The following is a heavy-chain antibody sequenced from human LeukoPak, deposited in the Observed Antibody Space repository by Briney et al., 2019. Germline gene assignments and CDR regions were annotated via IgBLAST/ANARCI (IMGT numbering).Heavy chain of an antibody. CDR1: GFTFSNYG. CDR2: IRYDGSDR. Sequence: PGGSLRLSCAASGFTFSNYGMHWVRQAPGKGLEWVTFIRYDGSDRYYADSVKGRFTISRDNSKNTLYLQMNSLRAEDTAVYYCAKVGSRGLPARSGYLQHWGQGTLVIVSS. V-gene: IGHV3-30*02. D-gene: IGHD3-16*01. CDR3: AKVGSRGLPARSGYLQH. J-gene: IGHJ1*01.